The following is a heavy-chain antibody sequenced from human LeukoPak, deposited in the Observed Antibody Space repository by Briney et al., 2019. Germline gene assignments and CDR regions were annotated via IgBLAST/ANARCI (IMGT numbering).Heavy chain of an antibody. CDR1: RFTFINYV. D-gene: IGHD4-17*01. J-gene: IGHJ5*02. Sequence: GWSLRLSCAASRFTFINYVMTWVRQAPGRGLEWMAGISASGGTTYYVDSVKGRFTSSRDNSKNTLYLQMNSLSADDTAVYYCVLHHDDYYGCRDFEPWGKGTMVTV. CDR2: ISASGGTT. V-gene: IGHV3-23*01. CDR3: VLHHDDYYGCRDFEP.